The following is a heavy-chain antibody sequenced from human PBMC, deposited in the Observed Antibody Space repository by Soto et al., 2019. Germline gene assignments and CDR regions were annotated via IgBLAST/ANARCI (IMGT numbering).Heavy chain of an antibody. V-gene: IGHV3-72*01. Sequence: EVPLVESGGGLVQPGGSLRLSCAASGLIFSDYHMDWVRQAPGKGLEWVGRSRRKANSYTTEYAASVKGRFTISRDDSKNSLYLQMNSLKSEDTAVYYCAMLGGWSGGSSGMDVWGQGTTVTVSS. CDR3: AMLGGWSGGSSGMDV. D-gene: IGHD6-19*01. CDR1: GLIFSDYH. J-gene: IGHJ6*02. CDR2: SRRKANSYTT.